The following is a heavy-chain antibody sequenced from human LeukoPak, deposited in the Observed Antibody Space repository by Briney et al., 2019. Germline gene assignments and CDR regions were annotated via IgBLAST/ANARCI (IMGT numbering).Heavy chain of an antibody. D-gene: IGHD3-3*01. J-gene: IGHJ4*02. CDR3: ARSSKVESFDY. V-gene: IGHV1-69*04. CDR2: IIPIFGIA. CDR1: GGTFSSYA. Sequence: SVTVSCKASGGTFSSYAISWVRQAPGQALEWMGRIIPIFGIANYAQKFQGRVTITADKSTSTAYMDLSRLRSEDTAVYYCARSSKVESFDYWGQGTLVTVSS.